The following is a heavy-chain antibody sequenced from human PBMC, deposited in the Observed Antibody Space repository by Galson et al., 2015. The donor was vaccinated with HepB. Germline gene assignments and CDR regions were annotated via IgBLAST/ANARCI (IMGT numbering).Heavy chain of an antibody. D-gene: IGHD3-3*01. CDR2: IYYSGST. CDR1: GGSITSYY. V-gene: IGHV4-59*01. Sequence: ETLSLTCTISGGSITSYYWSWIRQPPGKGLEWIGFIYYSGSTNYNSSLKSRVTISVDTSKNQFSLKLSSVTAADTAVYYCARGAFWSGYSHYFDYWGQGTLITVSS. J-gene: IGHJ4*02. CDR3: ARGAFWSGYSHYFDY.